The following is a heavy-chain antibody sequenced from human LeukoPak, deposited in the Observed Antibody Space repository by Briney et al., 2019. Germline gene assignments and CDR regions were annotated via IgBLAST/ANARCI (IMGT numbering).Heavy chain of an antibody. CDR3: SKVAVSTSDY. V-gene: IGHV3-30*18. Sequence: GRSLRLSCAASGFTFSRYEMHWVRQAPGKGLEWVALISPDGSKTYYTDSVKGGFTISRDNSKNTLYLQMNSLRGEDTAVYYCSKVAVSTSDYWGQGTLVTVSS. CDR2: ISPDGSKT. J-gene: IGHJ4*02. CDR1: GFTFSRYE. D-gene: IGHD1-1*01.